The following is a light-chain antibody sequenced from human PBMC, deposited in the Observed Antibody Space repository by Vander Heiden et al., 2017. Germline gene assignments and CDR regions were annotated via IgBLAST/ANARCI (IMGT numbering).Light chain of an antibody. CDR1: SRYVGCYNY. CDR2: DVR. V-gene: IGLV2-11*01. J-gene: IGLJ1*01. CDR3: CSYAGSNTYV. Sequence: QSALTQPRPVSGSPGQSVTISCTGTSRYVGCYNYVSWYQQPPGNAPTPMINDVRKRRSGVPDRFAGSKSGNTASLTISGRQAEDEADYYCCSYAGSNTYVFGTGTKVTVL.